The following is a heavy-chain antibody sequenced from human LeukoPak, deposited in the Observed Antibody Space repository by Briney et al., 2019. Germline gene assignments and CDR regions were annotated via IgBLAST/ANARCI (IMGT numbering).Heavy chain of an antibody. CDR3: ARHQARDSDYSHGY. V-gene: IGHV4-38-2*02. D-gene: IGHD4-11*01. J-gene: IGHJ4*02. Sequence: SETLSLTCTVSGYSISSGYFWGWIRQPPGKGLEWIGSIYHNGDTYYNPSLKSRVTISVDTSKNHFSLKMTSVTAADTAVYYCARHQARDSDYSHGYWGQGSLVTVS. CDR1: GYSISSGYF. CDR2: IYHNGDT.